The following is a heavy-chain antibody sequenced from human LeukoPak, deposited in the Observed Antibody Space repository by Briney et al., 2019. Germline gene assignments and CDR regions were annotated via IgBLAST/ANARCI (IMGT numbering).Heavy chain of an antibody. CDR1: GDSISSGDYY. J-gene: IGHJ5*02. V-gene: IGHV4-39*01. CDR3: ARPRSRVSWFDP. Sequence: SETLSLTCAVSGDSISSGDYYWGWIRQPPGKGLEWIGSIYYSGSTYYNPSLKSRVTISVDTSKNQFSLKLSSVTAADTAVYYCARPRSRVSWFDPWGQGTLVTVSS. CDR2: IYYSGST. D-gene: IGHD2-8*01.